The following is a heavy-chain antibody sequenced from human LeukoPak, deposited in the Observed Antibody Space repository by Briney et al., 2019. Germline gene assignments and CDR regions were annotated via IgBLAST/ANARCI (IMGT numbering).Heavy chain of an antibody. D-gene: IGHD3-22*01. CDR2: INPNSGGT. Sequence: ASVKDSCKASGYTFTGYYMHWVRQAPGQGLEWMGWINPNSGGTNYAQKFQGRVTMTRDTSISTAYMELSRLRSDDTAVYYCARATDYDSSGYYVGFDYWGQGGHVTVSS. CDR3: ARATDYDSSGYYVGFDY. V-gene: IGHV1-2*02. CDR1: GYTFTGYY. J-gene: IGHJ4*02.